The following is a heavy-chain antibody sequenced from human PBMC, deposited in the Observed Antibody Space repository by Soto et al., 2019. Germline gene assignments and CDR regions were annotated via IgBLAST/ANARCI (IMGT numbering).Heavy chain of an antibody. D-gene: IGHD6-13*01. Sequence: GGSLRLSCTACGFPFGDYAIRWLRQAPWKGLEWVSFIRSKAYGETAEHAASVRGRFIISRDDSKSIVHLPMNSLKTEDTGVYYCTRDLGFGRAAPGHKWLDPLGQGTQVGVSS. CDR2: IRSKAYGETA. CDR1: GFPFGDYA. CDR3: TRDLGFGRAAPGHKWLDP. J-gene: IGHJ5*02. V-gene: IGHV3-49*03.